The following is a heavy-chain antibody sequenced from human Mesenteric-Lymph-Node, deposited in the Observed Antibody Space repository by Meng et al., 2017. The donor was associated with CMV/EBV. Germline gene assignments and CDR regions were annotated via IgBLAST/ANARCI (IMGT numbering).Heavy chain of an antibody. J-gene: IGHJ3*02. CDR2: IRSKAYGETT. Sequence: GESLKISCTASGFTFGDYAMSWVRQAPGKGLEWVGFIRSKAYGETTEYAASGKGRFTISRDDSKSIAYLQMNSLKTEDTAVYYCTRVNIYDFWSGYLPDAFDIWGQGTMVTVSS. CDR3: TRVNIYDFWSGYLPDAFDI. D-gene: IGHD3-3*01. CDR1: GFTFGDYA. V-gene: IGHV3-49*04.